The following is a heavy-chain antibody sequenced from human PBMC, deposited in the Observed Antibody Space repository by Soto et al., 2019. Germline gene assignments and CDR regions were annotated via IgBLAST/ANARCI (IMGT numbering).Heavy chain of an antibody. Sequence: QGPLQQSGPGLVKPSQTLSLTCAISGDSVSSDITSWNWIRQSPSRGLEWLGRTYYRSKWFHDYAASVKSRITINPDPSKNQFSLELNSMTPEDPAVYYCARGKALDVWGQGTVVTVSS. D-gene: IGHD3-10*01. CDR3: ARGKALDV. V-gene: IGHV6-1*01. CDR1: GDSVSSDITS. J-gene: IGHJ3*01. CDR2: TYYRSKWFH.